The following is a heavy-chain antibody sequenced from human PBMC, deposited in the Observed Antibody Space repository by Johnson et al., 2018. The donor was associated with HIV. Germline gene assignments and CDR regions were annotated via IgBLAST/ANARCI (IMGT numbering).Heavy chain of an antibody. CDR2: ISYDGSNK. CDR1: GFTFSSYA. CDR3: ARGPHEVVVVAATSAFDI. Sequence: VQLVESGVGVVQPGRSLRLSCAASGFTFSSYAMHWVRQAPGKGLEWVAVISYDGSNKYYADSVKGRFTISRDNSKNTLYLQMNSLRAEDTAVYYCARGPHEVVVVAATSAFDIWGQGTMVTVSS. J-gene: IGHJ3*02. D-gene: IGHD2-15*01. V-gene: IGHV3-30-3*01.